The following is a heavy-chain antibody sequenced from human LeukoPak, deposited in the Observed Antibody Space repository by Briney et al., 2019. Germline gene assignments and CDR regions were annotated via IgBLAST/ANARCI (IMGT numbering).Heavy chain of an antibody. D-gene: IGHD5-12*01. CDR2: ISSSGSTI. J-gene: IGHJ4*02. CDR1: GFTFSSYE. V-gene: IGHV3-48*03. CDR3: AKNEVWWLPDS. Sequence: QTGGSLRLSCAASGFTFSSYEMNWVRQAPGKGLEWVSYISSSGSTIYYADSVKGRFTISRDNSKNTLYLQMNSLRADDTALYYCAKNEVWWLPDSWGQGTLVTVSS.